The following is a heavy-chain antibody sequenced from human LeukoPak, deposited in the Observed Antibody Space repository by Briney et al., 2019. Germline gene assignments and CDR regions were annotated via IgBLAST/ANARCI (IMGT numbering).Heavy chain of an antibody. D-gene: IGHD3-22*01. CDR3: AKGTNNYYDSSGPEFDY. V-gene: IGHV3-9*01. CDR2: ISWNSGSI. J-gene: IGHJ4*02. CDR1: GFTFDDYA. Sequence: SLRLSCAASGFTFDDYAMHWVRQAPGKGLEWVSGISWNSGSIGYADSVKGRFTISRDNAKNSLYLQMNSLRAEDTALYYCAKGTNNYYDSSGPEFDYWGQGTLVTVSS.